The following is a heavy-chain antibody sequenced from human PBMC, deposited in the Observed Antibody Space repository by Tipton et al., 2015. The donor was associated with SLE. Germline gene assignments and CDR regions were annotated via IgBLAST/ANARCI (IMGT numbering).Heavy chain of an antibody. J-gene: IGHJ3*02. CDR2: IHYSGTT. CDR3: ARVGLLGPDAFDI. V-gene: IGHV4-59*08. Sequence: GLVKPSETLSLTCSVSGGSINGYYWSWIRQPPGKGLEWIGYIHYSGTTNYNPSLTSRVTISVDTSRNQFSLRLSSVTAADMAVHYCARVGLLGPDAFDIWGQGTMVTVSS. CDR1: GGSINGYY. D-gene: IGHD3/OR15-3a*01.